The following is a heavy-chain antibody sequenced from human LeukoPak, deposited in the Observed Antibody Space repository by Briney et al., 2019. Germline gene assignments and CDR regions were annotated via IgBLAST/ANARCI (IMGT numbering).Heavy chain of an antibody. J-gene: IGHJ4*02. CDR3: ARAGDTAMVTTN. CDR1: GFTFSSYA. D-gene: IGHD5-18*01. V-gene: IGHV3-30-3*01. Sequence: GRSLRLSCAASGFTFSSYAMHWVRQAPGKGLEWVAVISYDGSNKYYADSVKGRFTISRDNSKNTLYLQMNSLRAEDTAVYYCARAGDTAMVTTNWGQGTLVTVSS. CDR2: ISYDGSNK.